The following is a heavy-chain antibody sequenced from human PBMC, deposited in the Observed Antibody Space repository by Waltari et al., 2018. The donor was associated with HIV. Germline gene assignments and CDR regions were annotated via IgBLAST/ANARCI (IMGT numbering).Heavy chain of an antibody. CDR3: ARSTYQQLRNGFDI. CDR1: RLTFCRYD. V-gene: IGHV3-33*01. D-gene: IGHD2-2*01. Sequence: QVQLVESGGGVVQPGRSLRLSCAASRLTFCRYDMRWVRQAPGKGREWVGVIWHDGSNQYYVDSVKGRFTISRDNSRNTLYLQMNSLRVEDTAVYYCARSTYQQLRNGFDIWGQGTMVAVSS. CDR2: IWHDGSNQ. J-gene: IGHJ3*02.